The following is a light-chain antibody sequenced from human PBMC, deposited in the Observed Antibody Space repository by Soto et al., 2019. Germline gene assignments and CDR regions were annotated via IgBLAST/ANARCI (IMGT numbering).Light chain of an antibody. CDR2: TAS. CDR3: QHYNIYSEA. Sequence: DIQLTQSPSFLSASVGDRVTVTCRASQGINSYLAWYQQKPGKAPKLLIYTASTLQSGVPSRFSGSGSGTEFTLTISSLQPDDFATYYCQHYNIYSEAFGQGAKVDI. J-gene: IGKJ1*01. CDR1: QGINSY. V-gene: IGKV1-9*01.